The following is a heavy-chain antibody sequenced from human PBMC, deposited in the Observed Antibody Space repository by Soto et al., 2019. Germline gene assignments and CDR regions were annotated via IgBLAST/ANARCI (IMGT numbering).Heavy chain of an antibody. Sequence: ASVKVSCKASGYTFTIYPMHWVRQAPGQRLEWMGWINAGNGNTKYSQKFQGRVTMTKDTSTDTAYMELSSLRSEDTAVYYCATGSYNWNALGAFDIWGQGTMVTVSS. V-gene: IGHV1-3*01. CDR2: INAGNGNT. D-gene: IGHD1-1*01. J-gene: IGHJ3*02. CDR3: ATGSYNWNALGAFDI. CDR1: GYTFTIYP.